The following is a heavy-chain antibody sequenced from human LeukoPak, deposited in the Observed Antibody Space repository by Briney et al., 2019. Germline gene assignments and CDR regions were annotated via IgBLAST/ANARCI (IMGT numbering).Heavy chain of an antibody. CDR3: ARDKTNWGWNYYYYMDV. J-gene: IGHJ6*03. CDR1: GYTFTSYG. CDR2: ISAYNGNT. V-gene: IGHV1-18*01. Sequence: EASVKVSCKASGYTFTSYGISWVRQAPGQGLEWMGWISAYNGNTNYAQKLQGRVTMTTDTSTSTAYMELRSLRSDDTAVYYCARDKTNWGWNYYYYMDVWGKGITVTVSS. D-gene: IGHD7-27*01.